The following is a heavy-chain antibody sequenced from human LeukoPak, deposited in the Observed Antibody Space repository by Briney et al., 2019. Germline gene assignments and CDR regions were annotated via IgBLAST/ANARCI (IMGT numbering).Heavy chain of an antibody. CDR1: GGTFSSYA. CDR2: IIPIFGTA. Sequence: SVKVSCKASGGTFSSYAISWVRQAPGQGLEWMGGIIPIFGTANYAQKFQGRVTITTDESTSTAYMELNSLRSEDTAVYYCAKISLTGYYTDDAFDIWGQGTMVTVSS. CDR3: AKISLTGYYTDDAFDI. D-gene: IGHD3-9*01. V-gene: IGHV1-69*05. J-gene: IGHJ3*02.